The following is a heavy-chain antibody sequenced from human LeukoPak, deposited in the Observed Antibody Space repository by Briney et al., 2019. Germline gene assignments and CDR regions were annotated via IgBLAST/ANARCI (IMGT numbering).Heavy chain of an antibody. J-gene: IGHJ4*02. D-gene: IGHD6-13*01. CDR3: ARGIGSSWYYFDY. V-gene: IGHV4-59*01. CDR1: GGSISSYY. CDR2: IYYSGST. Sequence: PSETLSLTCTVSGGSISSYYWSWIRQPPGKGLEWIGYIYYSGSTNYNPSPKSRVTISVDTSKNQFSLKLSSVTAADTAVYYCARGIGSSWYYFDYWGQGTLVTVSS.